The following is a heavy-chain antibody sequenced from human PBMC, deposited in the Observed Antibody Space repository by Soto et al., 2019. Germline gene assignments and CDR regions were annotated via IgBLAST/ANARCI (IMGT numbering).Heavy chain of an antibody. D-gene: IGHD3-22*01. J-gene: IGHJ6*02. CDR1: GFTFSDYS. CDR2: ISTGRSYT. Sequence: QVQLVESGGGLVKPGGSLRLSFAASGFTFSDYSMNWIRQAPGKGLEWVSYISTGRSYTNYADSVRGRFTISRDTAKNSLYLQMNSLRAEDTAVYYCARGNRMIVALTNFYYYGVDVWGQGTTVTVSS. V-gene: IGHV3-11*05. CDR3: ARGNRMIVALTNFYYYGVDV.